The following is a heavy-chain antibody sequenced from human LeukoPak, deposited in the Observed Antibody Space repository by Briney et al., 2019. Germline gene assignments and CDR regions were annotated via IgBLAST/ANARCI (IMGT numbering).Heavy chain of an antibody. D-gene: IGHD6-19*01. J-gene: IGHJ4*02. CDR2: ISSSSSTI. CDR3: AKDADTHSGWYHFDY. V-gene: IGHV3-48*01. Sequence: GGSLRLSCAASGFTFSSYSMNWVRQAPGKGLEWVSYISSSSSTIYYADSVKGRFTISRDNAKNSLYLQMNSLRAEDTAVYYCAKDADTHSGWYHFDYWGQGTLVTVSS. CDR1: GFTFSSYS.